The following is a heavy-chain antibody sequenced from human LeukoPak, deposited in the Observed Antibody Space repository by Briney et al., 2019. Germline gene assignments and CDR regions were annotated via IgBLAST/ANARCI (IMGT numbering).Heavy chain of an antibody. V-gene: IGHV3-74*01. Sequence: GGSLRLSCAASGFTFSNYWMHWVRQAPGKGLVWVSRINSDGSSTSYADSVKGRFTFSRDNAKNTLYLQMNRLRAEDTAVYYCAREYYDSRGYYRYYYMDVWGKGTTVTISS. D-gene: IGHD3-22*01. J-gene: IGHJ6*03. CDR3: AREYYDSRGYYRYYYMDV. CDR1: GFTFSNYW. CDR2: INSDGSST.